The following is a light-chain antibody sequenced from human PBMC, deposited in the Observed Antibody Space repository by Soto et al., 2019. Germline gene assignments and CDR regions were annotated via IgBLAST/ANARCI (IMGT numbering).Light chain of an antibody. V-gene: IGKV1-33*01. CDR1: QAISNH. Sequence: DIQMTQSPSPLPASVGDRVIITCQASQAISNHLNWYQQKPGRVPKLLIYDTSNLETGVPSRFRGSGGGTDFTFTITSLQPEDFATYFCQQTDKLPLTFGGGTKVDMK. CDR3: QQTDKLPLT. J-gene: IGKJ4*01. CDR2: DTS.